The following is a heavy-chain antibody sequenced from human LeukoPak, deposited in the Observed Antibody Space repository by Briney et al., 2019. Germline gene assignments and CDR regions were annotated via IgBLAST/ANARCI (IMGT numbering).Heavy chain of an antibody. CDR2: IRYDGSNK. Sequence: GGSLRLSCAASGFTFSSYGMHWVRQAPGKGLEWVAFIRYDGSNKYYADSVKGRFTISRDNSKNTLYLQMNSLRAEDTAVYYCDVLLWFGEPLRDYWGQGTLVTVSS. D-gene: IGHD3-10*01. CDR3: DVLLWFGEPLRDY. CDR1: GFTFSSYG. V-gene: IGHV3-30*02. J-gene: IGHJ4*02.